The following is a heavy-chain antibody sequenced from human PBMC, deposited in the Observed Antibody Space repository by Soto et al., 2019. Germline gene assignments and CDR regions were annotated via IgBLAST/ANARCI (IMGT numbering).Heavy chain of an antibody. J-gene: IGHJ4*02. CDR3: ARDSLGFIQLWSLDY. D-gene: IGHD5-18*01. Sequence: QPGGSLRLSCAASGFTFSSYAMHWVRQAPGKGLEWVAVISYDGSNKYYADSVKGRFTISRDNSKNTLYLQMNSLRAEDTAVYYCARDSLGFIQLWSLDYWGQGTLVTVSS. CDR1: GFTFSSYA. CDR2: ISYDGSNK. V-gene: IGHV3-30-3*01.